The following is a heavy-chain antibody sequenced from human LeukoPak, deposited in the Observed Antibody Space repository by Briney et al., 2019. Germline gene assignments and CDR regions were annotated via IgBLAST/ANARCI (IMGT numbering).Heavy chain of an antibody. CDR3: VKGRWGSGWYDYDH. CDR2: FSGTGAST. CDR1: GFTFSTYA. V-gene: IGHV3-23*01. J-gene: IGHJ4*02. Sequence: GGSLRLSCVGSGFTFSTYAMSWVRQAPGRGLEWVAVFSGTGASTHYADSVKGRFTVSRDNSKNTLYLQLNSLRVNDTALYYCVKGRWGSGWYDYDHWGQGTRVTVSS. D-gene: IGHD6-19*01.